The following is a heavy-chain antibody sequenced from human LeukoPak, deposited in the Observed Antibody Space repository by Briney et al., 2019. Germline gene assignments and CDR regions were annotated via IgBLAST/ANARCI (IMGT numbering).Heavy chain of an antibody. V-gene: IGHV4-34*01. J-gene: IGHJ3*02. CDR2: INHSGST. CDR1: GGSFSGYY. CDR3: ARGPGLRFLEWLLPRGAFDI. Sequence: SKTLSLTCAVYGGSFSGYYWSWIRQPPGKGLEWIGEINHSGSTNYNPSLKGRVTISVDTSKNQFSLKLSSVTAADTAVYYCARGPGLRFLEWLLPRGAFDIWGQGTMVTVSS. D-gene: IGHD3-3*01.